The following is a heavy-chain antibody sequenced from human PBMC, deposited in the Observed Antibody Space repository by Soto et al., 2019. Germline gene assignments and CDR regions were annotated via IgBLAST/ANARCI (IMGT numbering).Heavy chain of an antibody. CDR3: ARDSLEGTIPFGMDV. V-gene: IGHV3-11*05. CDR2: ISSSSSYT. J-gene: IGHJ6*02. Sequence: PGGSLRLSCAASGFTFSDYYMRWVRQAPGKGLEWVSYISSSSSYTNYADSVKGRFTISRDNAKNSLYLQMNSLRAEDTAVYYCARDSLEGTIPFGMDVWGQGTTVTVSS. CDR1: GFTFSDYY. D-gene: IGHD1-26*01.